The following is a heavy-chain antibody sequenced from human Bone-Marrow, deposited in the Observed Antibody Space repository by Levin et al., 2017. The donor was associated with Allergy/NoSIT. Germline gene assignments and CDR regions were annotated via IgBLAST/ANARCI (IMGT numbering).Heavy chain of an antibody. J-gene: IGHJ6*03. V-gene: IGHV4-59*01. CDR3: ARLGRVAAAGTYNYHSMDV. Sequence: SETLSLTCTVSGASISGYYWSWIRQPPGRGLEWIGYIYYSGTTNYNPSLKSRITISVDMSKNQFSLKVNSVTAADTAVYYCARLGRVAAAGTYNYHSMDVWGKGTTVTTSS. D-gene: IGHD6-13*01. CDR1: GASISGYY. CDR2: IYYSGTT.